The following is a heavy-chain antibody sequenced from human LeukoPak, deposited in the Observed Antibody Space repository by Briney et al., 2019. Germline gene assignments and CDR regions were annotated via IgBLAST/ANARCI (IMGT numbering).Heavy chain of an antibody. CDR2: INPNSGGT. Sequence: ASVKVSCKASGYTFTGYYMHWVRQAPEQGLEWMGWINPNSGGTNYAQKFQGRVTMTRDTSISTAYMELSRLRSDDTAVYYCAREVVVAARSLYGMDVWGQGTTVTVSS. CDR1: GYTFTGYY. D-gene: IGHD2-15*01. J-gene: IGHJ6*02. CDR3: AREVVVAARSLYGMDV. V-gene: IGHV1-2*02.